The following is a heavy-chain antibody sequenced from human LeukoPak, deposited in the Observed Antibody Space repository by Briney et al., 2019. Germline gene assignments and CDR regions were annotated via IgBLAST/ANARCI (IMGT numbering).Heavy chain of an antibody. D-gene: IGHD2-2*01. V-gene: IGHV1-24*01. CDR2: FDPEDGET. CDR3: ATTPYCSSTSCYERHFDY. Sequence: ASVKVSCKVSGYTLTELSMHWVRQAPGKGPEWMGGFDPEDGETIYAQKFQGRVTMTEDTSTDTAYMELSSLRSEDTAVYYCATTPYCSSTSCYERHFDYWGQGTLVTVSS. CDR1: GYTLTELS. J-gene: IGHJ4*02.